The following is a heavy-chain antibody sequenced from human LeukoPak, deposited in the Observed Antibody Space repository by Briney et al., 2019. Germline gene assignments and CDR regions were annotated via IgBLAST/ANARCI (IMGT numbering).Heavy chain of an antibody. D-gene: IGHD2-8*02. CDR1: GFTFSSYE. V-gene: IGHV3-48*03. CDR2: ISSSGSTI. Sequence: GGSLRLSCAASGFTFSSYEMNWVRQAPGKGLEWVSYISSSGSTIYYADSVKGRFTISRDNAKNSLYLQMNSLRAEDTAIYYCAREGSYLNTGASYYLHWFDPWGQGTLVTVSS. J-gene: IGHJ5*02. CDR3: AREGSYLNTGASYYLHWFDP.